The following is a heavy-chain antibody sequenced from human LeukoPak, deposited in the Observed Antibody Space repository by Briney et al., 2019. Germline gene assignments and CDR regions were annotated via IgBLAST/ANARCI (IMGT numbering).Heavy chain of an antibody. J-gene: IGHJ3*02. D-gene: IGHD2-21*02. CDR1: GYTFTGYY. V-gene: IGHV1-2*02. CDR3: AREIVVVTAKGAFDI. Sequence: ASVKVSCKASGYTFTGYYMHWVRQAPGQGLEWMGWINPNSGGTNYAQKFLGRVTMTRDTPISAAYMELSRLRADDTAVYYCAREIVVVTAKGAFDIWGQGTVVTVSS. CDR2: INPNSGGT.